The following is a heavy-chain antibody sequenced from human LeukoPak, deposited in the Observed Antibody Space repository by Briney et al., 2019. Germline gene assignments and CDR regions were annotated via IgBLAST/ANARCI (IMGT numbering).Heavy chain of an antibody. J-gene: IGHJ4*02. Sequence: PSETLSLTCTVSGGSISSGGYSWSWIRQPPGKGLEWIGYIYHSGSTYYNPSLKSRVTMSVDTSKNQFSLKLSSVTAADTAVYYCARDGGYSYGRRDVGFDYWGQGTLVTVSS. CDR3: ARDGGYSYGRRDVGFDY. CDR2: IYHSGST. CDR1: GGSISSGGYS. D-gene: IGHD5-18*01. V-gene: IGHV4-30-2*01.